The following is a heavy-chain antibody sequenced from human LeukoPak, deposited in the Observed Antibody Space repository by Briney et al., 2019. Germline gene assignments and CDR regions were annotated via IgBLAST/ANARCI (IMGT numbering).Heavy chain of an antibody. CDR1: GGSFSGYY. D-gene: IGHD3-10*01. J-gene: IGHJ4*02. V-gene: IGHV4-34*01. Sequence: SETLSLTCAVYGGSFSGYYWSWIRPPPGKGLEWIGEINHSGSTNYNPSLKSRVTISVDTSKNQFSLKLSSVTAADTAVYYCARRHYYGSGSYGYWGQGTLVTVSS. CDR3: ARRHYYGSGSYGY. CDR2: INHSGST.